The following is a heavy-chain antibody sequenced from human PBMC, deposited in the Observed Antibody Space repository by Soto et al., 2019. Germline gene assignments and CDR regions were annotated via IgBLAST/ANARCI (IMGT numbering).Heavy chain of an antibody. CDR1: GFTFSSYS. V-gene: IGHV3-21*01. J-gene: IGHJ5*02. D-gene: IGHD3-10*01. CDR2: ISSSSSYI. Sequence: EVQLVESGGGLVKPGGSLRLSCAASGFTFSSYSMNWVRQAPGKGLEWVSSISSSSSYIYYADSVKGRFTISRDNAKNSLYLKMSSLRAEDTVVYYCAGDRGSGTDEGCFDPWGQGTLVTVSS. CDR3: AGDRGSGTDEGCFDP.